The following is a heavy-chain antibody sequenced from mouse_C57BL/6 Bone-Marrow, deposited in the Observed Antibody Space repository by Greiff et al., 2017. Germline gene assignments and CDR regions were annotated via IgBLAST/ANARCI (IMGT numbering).Heavy chain of an antibody. Sequence: QVQLKQSGAELVKPGASVKLSCKASGYTFTSYWMHWVKQRPGQGLEWIGMIHPNSGSTNYNEKFKSKATLTVDKSSSTAYMQLSSLISEDSAVYYCAPSHYDYYFDYWGQGTTLTVSS. CDR1: GYTFTSYW. CDR2: IHPNSGST. V-gene: IGHV1-64*01. D-gene: IGHD2-4*01. CDR3: APSHYDYYFDY. J-gene: IGHJ2*01.